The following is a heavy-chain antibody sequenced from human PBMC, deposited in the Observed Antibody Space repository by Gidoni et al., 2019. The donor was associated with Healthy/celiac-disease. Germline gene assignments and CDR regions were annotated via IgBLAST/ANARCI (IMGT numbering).Heavy chain of an antibody. Sequence: EVQLVQPGAEVKKPGESSQTSGTGSGYSFTSYWLGWVRRMPGQGLEWMGIIYPGDSDTRYSPSFQVQVTISADKSISTAYLQWSSLKASDTAMYYCARRGGLRFLEWLYYFDYWGQGTLVTVSS. V-gene: IGHV5-51*01. CDR1: GYSFTSYW. CDR3: ARRGGLRFLEWLYYFDY. J-gene: IGHJ4*02. CDR2: IYPGDSDT. D-gene: IGHD3-3*01.